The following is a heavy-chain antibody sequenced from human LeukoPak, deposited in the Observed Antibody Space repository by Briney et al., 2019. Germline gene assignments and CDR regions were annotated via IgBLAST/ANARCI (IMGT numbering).Heavy chain of an antibody. V-gene: IGHV3-15*01. Sequence: GGSLRLSCAASGFTFSNAWMSWVRQAPGKGLEWVGRIKSKTDGGTTDYAAPVKGRFTISRDDSKNTLYLQMNSLKTEDTAVYYCTTVHSSSPTNYYYYYGMDVWGQGTTVTVSS. CDR1: GFTFSNAW. CDR2: IKSKTDGGTT. J-gene: IGHJ6*02. D-gene: IGHD6-6*01. CDR3: TTVHSSSPTNYYYYYGMDV.